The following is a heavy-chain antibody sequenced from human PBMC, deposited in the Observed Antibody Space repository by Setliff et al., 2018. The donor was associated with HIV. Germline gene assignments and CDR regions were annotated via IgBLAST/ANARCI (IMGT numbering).Heavy chain of an antibody. D-gene: IGHD3-3*01. CDR1: GFTFASHA. Sequence: GESLKISCEASGFTFASHAMTWVRQTPGKGLEWVSRINSDGSTTTYADSVKGRFTSSRDNAKSSLFLHMSSLRAEDTAVYYCARDPRSGSVAEGLDYMDVWGKGTTVTVS. CDR3: ARDPRSGSVAEGLDYMDV. CDR2: INSDGSTT. V-gene: IGHV3-74*01. J-gene: IGHJ6*03.